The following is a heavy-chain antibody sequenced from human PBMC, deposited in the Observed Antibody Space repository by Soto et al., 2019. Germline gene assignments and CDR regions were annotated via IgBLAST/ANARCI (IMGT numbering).Heavy chain of an antibody. CDR2: LYSSGST. CDR1: GGSINSYS. J-gene: IGHJ5*02. CDR3: ARDVAGYDP. Sequence: SETLSLTCTVSGGSINSYSWSWIRQPAGQGMEWMGRLYSSGSTDYNPSLKSRVTMSVDTSKNQFSLKLSSVTAADTAVYYCARDVAGYDPWGQGTLVTVSS. D-gene: IGHD6-19*01. V-gene: IGHV4-4*07.